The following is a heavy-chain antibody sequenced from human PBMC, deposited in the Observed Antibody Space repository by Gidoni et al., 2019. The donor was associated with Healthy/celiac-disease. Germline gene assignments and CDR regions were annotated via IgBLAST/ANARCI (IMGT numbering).Heavy chain of an antibody. D-gene: IGHD6-19*01. CDR2: INAGNGNT. CDR1: GYTFTSYA. V-gene: IGHV1-3*01. CDR3: ASNAAVADDWFDP. Sequence: QVQLVQSGAEVKKPGASVKVSCKDSGYTFTSYAMHGVRKAPGQRLEWKGWINAGNGNTKYSQKFQGRVTITRDTSASTDYMELSSLRSEDTAVYYCASNAAVADDWFDPWGQGTLVTVSS. J-gene: IGHJ5*02.